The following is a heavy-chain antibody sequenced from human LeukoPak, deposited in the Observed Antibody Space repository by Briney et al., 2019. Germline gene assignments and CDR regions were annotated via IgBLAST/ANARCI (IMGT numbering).Heavy chain of an antibody. J-gene: IGHJ4*02. Sequence: GGSLRLSCAASGFTVSSTYMNWVRQAPGKGLEWVSVIYSGGSTNYANSVKGRFTISRDNSKNTLYLQMNSLRAEDTAVYYCIYGYTLDFWGQGTLVTVSS. CDR1: GFTVSSTY. CDR3: IYGYTLDF. V-gene: IGHV3-53*01. D-gene: IGHD5-18*01. CDR2: IYSGGST.